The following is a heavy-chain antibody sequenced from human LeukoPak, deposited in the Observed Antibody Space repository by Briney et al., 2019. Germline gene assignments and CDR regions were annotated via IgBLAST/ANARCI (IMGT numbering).Heavy chain of an antibody. CDR3: AKDQLITMVRGVIGY. D-gene: IGHD3-10*01. Sequence: TGGSLRLSCEASGFTFGSYAMSWVRQAPGKGLEWVSAISGSGGSTYYADSVKGRFTISRDNSKNTLCLQMNSLRAEDTAVYYCAKDQLITMVRGVIGYWGQGTLVTVSS. J-gene: IGHJ4*02. CDR1: GFTFGSYA. V-gene: IGHV3-23*01. CDR2: ISGSGGST.